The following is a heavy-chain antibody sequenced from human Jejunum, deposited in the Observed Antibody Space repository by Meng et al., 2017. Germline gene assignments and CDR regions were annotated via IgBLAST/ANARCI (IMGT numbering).Heavy chain of an antibody. J-gene: IGHJ6*02. D-gene: IGHD2/OR15-2a*01. V-gene: IGHV4-59*01. CDR3: ARSTAFDVFSM. Sequence: SETLSLTCTVSTGSINDYYWSWVRQPPGKGLEWIGYIYHSGTTNYNPSLKSRVTISVDTSTNQVSLKLTSVVAADTAVYYCARSTAFDVFSMWGQGTTVTGSS. CDR2: IYHSGTT. CDR1: TGSINDYY.